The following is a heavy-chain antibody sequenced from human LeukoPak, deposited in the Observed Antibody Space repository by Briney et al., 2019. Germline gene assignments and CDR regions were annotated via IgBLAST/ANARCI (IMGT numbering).Heavy chain of an antibody. CDR3: ARGYCSGGSCYAFFQY. CDR1: GGSISSYY. CDR2: IYYSGST. D-gene: IGHD2-15*01. V-gene: IGHV4-59*12. J-gene: IGHJ1*01. Sequence: SETLSLTCTVSGGSISSYYWSWIRQPPGKGLEWIGYIYYSGSTNYNPSLKSRVTISVDTSKNQFSLKLTSVTAADTAVYYCARGYCSGGSCYAFFQYWGQGTLVTVSS.